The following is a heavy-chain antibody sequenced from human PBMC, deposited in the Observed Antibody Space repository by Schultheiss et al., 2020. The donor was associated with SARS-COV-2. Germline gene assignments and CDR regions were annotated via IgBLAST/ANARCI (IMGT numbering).Heavy chain of an antibody. D-gene: IGHD5-18*01. CDR3: AREVSVDTESRFDP. J-gene: IGHJ5*02. CDR2: ISYDGSNK. Sequence: GGSLRLSCAASGFTFSSYGMHWVRQAPGKGLEWVAVISYDGSNKYYADSVKGRFTISRDNSRNTLFLQMNSLRADDTAVYYCAREVSVDTESRFDPWGHGALVTVSS. V-gene: IGHV3-30*03. CDR1: GFTFSSYG.